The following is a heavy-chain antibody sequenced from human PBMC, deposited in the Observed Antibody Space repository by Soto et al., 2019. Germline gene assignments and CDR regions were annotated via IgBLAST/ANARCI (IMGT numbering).Heavy chain of an antibody. CDR3: ARDGMTTGDT. J-gene: IGHJ4*02. D-gene: IGHD2-21*02. V-gene: IGHV4-4*07. Sequence: PSETLSLTCSVSGVSVTSYTWSWVRQPANKGLEWIGRVFSSVSATYNPSLKSRVSISMDTAENRISLKLDSVTAADAGVYFCARDGMTTGDTWGPGTLVTVS. CDR1: GVSVTSYT. CDR2: VFSSVSA.